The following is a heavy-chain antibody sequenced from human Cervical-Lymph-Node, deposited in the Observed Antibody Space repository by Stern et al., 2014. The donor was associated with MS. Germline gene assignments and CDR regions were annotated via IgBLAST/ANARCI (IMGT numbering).Heavy chain of an antibody. D-gene: IGHD4-17*01. CDR1: GGTVNNYT. V-gene: IGHV1-69*17. CDR3: ARDYGDPLGWFDP. CDR2: IIPLFDIS. Sequence: VQLVESGAEVKKPGSSVKVSCRASGGTVNNYTLTWVRQAPGQGLEWMGGIIPLFDISYYAQQFQGRFTITADKSTSTVYMELSSLRSDDTAVYYCARDYGDPLGWFDPWGQGTLVTVSS. J-gene: IGHJ5*02.